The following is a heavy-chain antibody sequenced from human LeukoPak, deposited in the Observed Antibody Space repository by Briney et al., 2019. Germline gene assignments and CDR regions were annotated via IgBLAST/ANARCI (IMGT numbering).Heavy chain of an antibody. V-gene: IGHV3-23*01. J-gene: IGHJ6*03. Sequence: PGGSLRLSCAASGFTFTSYAMSWVRQAPGKGLEWVSAISGSGGDTYYADSVKGRFTISRDNSKNTLYLQMNSLRAEDTAVYYCAKVPAASYYYYHMDVWGKGTTVTVSS. CDR1: GFTFTSYA. CDR2: ISGSGGDT. D-gene: IGHD2-2*01. CDR3: AKVPAASYYYYHMDV.